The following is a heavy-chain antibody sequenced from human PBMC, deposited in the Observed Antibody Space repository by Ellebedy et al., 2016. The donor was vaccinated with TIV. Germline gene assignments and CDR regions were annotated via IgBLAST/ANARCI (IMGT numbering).Heavy chain of an antibody. V-gene: IGHV4-39*01. D-gene: IGHD3-22*01. CDR1: GASITNDIYY. CDR2: IHYDGRT. J-gene: IGHJ4*02. Sequence: SETLSLTXPVSGASITNDIYYWGWIRHPPEKGLEWIGSIHYDGRTYYNPSLKSRISLTVDTSRNQFSLTLSSLTAADTAVYYCARHVDTSAYNNFFDFWGLGTLVTVSS. CDR3: ARHVDTSAYNNFFDF.